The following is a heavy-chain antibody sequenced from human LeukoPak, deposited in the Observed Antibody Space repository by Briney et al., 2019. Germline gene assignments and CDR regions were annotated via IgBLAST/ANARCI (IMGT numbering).Heavy chain of an antibody. Sequence: GGSLRLSCAASGFTVSSNSMSWVRQAPGKGLEWVSVIYSGGSTYYADSVKGRFTISRDNSKNTLYLQMNSLRAEDTAVYYCAKDQRTDYYGYFQLWGQGTLVTVSS. D-gene: IGHD3/OR15-3a*01. V-gene: IGHV3-53*01. CDR2: IYSGGST. J-gene: IGHJ1*01. CDR1: GFTVSSNS. CDR3: AKDQRTDYYGYFQL.